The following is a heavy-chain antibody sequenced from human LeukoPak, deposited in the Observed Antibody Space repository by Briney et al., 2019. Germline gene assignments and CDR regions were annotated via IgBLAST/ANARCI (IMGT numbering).Heavy chain of an antibody. CDR1: GFTFSSYG. D-gene: IGHD6-19*01. Sequence: GGSLRLSCAASGFTFSSYGMHWVRQAPGKGLEWVAVISYDGSNKYYADSVKGRFTISRDNAKNSLYLQMNSLRAEDTAVYYCARGKQWTDYYYYYYMDVWGKGTTVTVSS. CDR2: ISYDGSNK. CDR3: ARGKQWTDYYYYYYMDV. V-gene: IGHV3-30*03. J-gene: IGHJ6*03.